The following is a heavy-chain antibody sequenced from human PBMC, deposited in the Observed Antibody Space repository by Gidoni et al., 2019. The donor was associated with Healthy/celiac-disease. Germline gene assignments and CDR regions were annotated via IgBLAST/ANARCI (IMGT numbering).Heavy chain of an antibody. J-gene: IGHJ4*02. Sequence: EVQLLESGGGVVQPGGSLRLSCAACGFTFSSDAMSWVRQAPGKGLEWVSAISGSGGSTYYADSVKGRFTISRDNSKNTLYLQMNSLRAEDTAVYYCAKDLGSEYYFDYWGQGTLVTVSS. V-gene: IGHV3-23*01. CDR3: AKDLGSEYYFDY. CDR1: GFTFSSDA. CDR2: ISGSGGST. D-gene: IGHD1-26*01.